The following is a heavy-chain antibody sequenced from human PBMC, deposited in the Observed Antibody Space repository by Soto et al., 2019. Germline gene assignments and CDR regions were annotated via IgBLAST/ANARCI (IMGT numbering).Heavy chain of an antibody. V-gene: IGHV4-59*08. CDR1: GGSISSYY. Sequence: SQTLSLTCTVSGGSISSYYWSWIRQPPGKGLAWIGYMYYGARTKYHPSLKSRVTISVDTSKMQVSLKLSSVTAADTAVYFCARGKPSPLIVRSSRGPWFDPWGQGTLV. CDR3: ARGKPSPLIVRSSRGPWFDP. CDR2: MYYGART. J-gene: IGHJ5*02. D-gene: IGHD2-15*01.